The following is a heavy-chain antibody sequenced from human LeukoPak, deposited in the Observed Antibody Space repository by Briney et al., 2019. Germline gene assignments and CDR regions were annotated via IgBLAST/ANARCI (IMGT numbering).Heavy chain of an antibody. J-gene: IGHJ4*02. CDR2: IKLDGSEK. D-gene: IGHD3-10*01. CDR1: GFTFGKYW. Sequence: GGSLRLSCVASGFTFGKYWMSWVRQAPGKGLEWVANIKLDGSEKNYVDSVKGRFTISRDNSKNTLYLQMNSLRAEDTAVYYCARDLGLEFDYWGQGTLVTVSS. CDR3: ARDLGLEFDY. V-gene: IGHV3-7*03.